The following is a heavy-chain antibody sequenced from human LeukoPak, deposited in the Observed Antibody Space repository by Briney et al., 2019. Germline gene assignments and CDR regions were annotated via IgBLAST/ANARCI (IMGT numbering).Heavy chain of an antibody. Sequence: AGGSLRLSCAASGFTFSSYAMSWVRQAPGRGLEWVSATSGSGGSTYYADSVKGRFTISRDNSKNTLYLQMNSLRAEDTAVYYCAKGLDDSSGYYAYWGQGTLVTVSS. J-gene: IGHJ4*02. CDR2: TSGSGGST. CDR3: AKGLDDSSGYYAY. V-gene: IGHV3-23*01. D-gene: IGHD3-22*01. CDR1: GFTFSSYA.